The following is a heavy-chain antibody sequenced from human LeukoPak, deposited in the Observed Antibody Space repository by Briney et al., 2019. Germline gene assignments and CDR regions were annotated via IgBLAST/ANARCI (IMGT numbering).Heavy chain of an antibody. Sequence: PSETLSLTCTVSGGSISSSSYYWGWIRQPPGKGLEWIGTIYYSGSTYYNPSLKSRVTISVDTSKNQFSLKLSSVTAADTAVYYCASDSSGWYRWDYWGQGTLVTVSS. CDR3: ASDSSGWYRWDY. D-gene: IGHD6-19*01. V-gene: IGHV4-39*01. J-gene: IGHJ4*02. CDR2: IYYSGST. CDR1: GGSISSSSYY.